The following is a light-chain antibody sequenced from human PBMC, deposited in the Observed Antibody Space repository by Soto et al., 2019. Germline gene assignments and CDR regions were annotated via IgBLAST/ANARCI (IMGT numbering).Light chain of an antibody. CDR3: QPRSNWL. V-gene: IGKV3-11*01. CDR2: DAS. CDR1: QSVSSY. J-gene: IGKJ4*01. Sequence: EIVLTQSPATLSLSPGERATLSCRASQSVSSYLAWYQQKPGQAPRLLIYDASSRATGIPARFSGSGSGTDFTLTISSLEPEDFAVYYWQPRSNWLFGGGTKVEIK.